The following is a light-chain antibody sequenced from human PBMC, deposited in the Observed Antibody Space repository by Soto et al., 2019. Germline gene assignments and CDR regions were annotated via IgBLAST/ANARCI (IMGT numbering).Light chain of an antibody. V-gene: IGKV3-15*01. J-gene: IGKJ2*01. CDR2: GAS. CDR1: QSVSSN. Sequence: EIVMTQSPATLSVSPGERATLSCRASQSVSSNLAWYQQKPGQVPRLLIYGASTRATGIPGRFSGSGSGTEFTLTISSLQSEDFAVYYCQQHNNWPYTFGQGTKLEIK. CDR3: QQHNNWPYT.